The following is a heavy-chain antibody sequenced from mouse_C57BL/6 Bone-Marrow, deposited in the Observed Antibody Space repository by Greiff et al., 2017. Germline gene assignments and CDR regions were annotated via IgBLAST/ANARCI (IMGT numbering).Heavy chain of an antibody. CDR1: GFTFSSYA. CDR3: ARESYDYPHYYAMDY. CDR2: ISDGGSYT. J-gene: IGHJ4*01. D-gene: IGHD2-4*01. Sequence: EVKVVESGGGLVKPGGSLKLSCAASGFTFSSYAMSWVRQTPEKRLEWVATISDGGSYTYYPDNVKGRFTISRDNAKNNLYLQMSQLKSEDTAMYYCARESYDYPHYYAMDYWGQGTSVTVSS. V-gene: IGHV5-4*01.